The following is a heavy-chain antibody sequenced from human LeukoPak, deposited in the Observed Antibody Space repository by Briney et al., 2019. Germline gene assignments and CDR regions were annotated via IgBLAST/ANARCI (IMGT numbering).Heavy chain of an antibody. V-gene: IGHV3-21*01. CDR3: ARSYSSSWYSDY. Sequence: GGSLRLSCAASGFTFSSYSMNWVRQAPGKGLEWVSSISSSSSYIYYADSVKGRFTISRDNAKNSLDLQMNSLRAEDTAVYYCARSYSSSWYSDYWGQGTLVTVSS. CDR1: GFTFSSYS. J-gene: IGHJ4*02. CDR2: ISSSSSYI. D-gene: IGHD6-13*01.